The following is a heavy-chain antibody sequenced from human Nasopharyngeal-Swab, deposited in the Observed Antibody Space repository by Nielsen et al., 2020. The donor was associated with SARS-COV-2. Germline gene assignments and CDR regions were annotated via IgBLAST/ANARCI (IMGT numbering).Heavy chain of an antibody. V-gene: IGHV3-21*01. CDR2: ISSSSSYI. D-gene: IGHD1-1*01. J-gene: IGHJ6*02. Sequence: GESLKISCAASGFTFSTYSMNWVRQAPGKGLEWVSSISSSSSYIYYADSLKGRFTISRDNAKNSLYLQMNSLRAEDTAVYYCARAATEYYYGMDVWGQGTTVTVSS. CDR3: ARAATEYYYGMDV. CDR1: GFTFSTYS.